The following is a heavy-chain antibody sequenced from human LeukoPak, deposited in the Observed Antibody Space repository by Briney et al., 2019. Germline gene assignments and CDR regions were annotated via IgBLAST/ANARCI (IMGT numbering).Heavy chain of an antibody. CDR2: IYYSENT. J-gene: IGHJ4*02. CDR3: ARISRTEAGYNIGEDY. V-gene: IGHV4-59*01. Sequence: SETLSLTCTVSGGSISSYYWSWIRQPPGKGLEWIGNIYYSENTNYNPSLKIRVTISIDTSKSQFSLKLSSVTVADTAVYYCARISRTEAGYNIGEDYWGQGTLVTVSS. CDR1: GGSISSYY. D-gene: IGHD3-10*01.